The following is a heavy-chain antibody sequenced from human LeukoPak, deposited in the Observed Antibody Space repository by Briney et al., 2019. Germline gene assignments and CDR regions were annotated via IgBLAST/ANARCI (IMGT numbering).Heavy chain of an antibody. CDR3: ARPNDYGYYFDY. J-gene: IGHJ4*02. D-gene: IGHD4-17*01. CDR1: GYSFATSW. V-gene: IGHV5-51*01. CDR2: IYPGDSDT. Sequence: GETLKISCKGSGYSFATSWIGWVRQMPGKGLEWMGIIYPGDSDTRYSPSFQGQVTISVDKSISTAYLQWSSLKASDTAMYYCARPNDYGYYFDYWGQGTLVTVSS.